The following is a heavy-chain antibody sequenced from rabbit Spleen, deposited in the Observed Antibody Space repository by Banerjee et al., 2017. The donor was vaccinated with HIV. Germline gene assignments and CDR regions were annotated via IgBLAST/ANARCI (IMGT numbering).Heavy chain of an antibody. CDR3: TRVPYSSGWGPEFNL. V-gene: IGHV1S7*01. Sequence: QQLVESGGGLVKPGASLTLTCKASEFDLSAYYMSWVRQAPGKGLEWIGYIDPLFGGTYYASWVSGRFTISSHNAQNTLFLQLNSLTAADTATYFCTRVPYSSGWGPEFNLWGPGTLVTVS. J-gene: IGHJ4*01. CDR1: EFDLSAYY. CDR2: IDPLFGGT. D-gene: IGHD4-1*01.